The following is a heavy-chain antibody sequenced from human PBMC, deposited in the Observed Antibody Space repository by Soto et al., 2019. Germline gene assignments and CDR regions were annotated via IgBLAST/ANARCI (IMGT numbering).Heavy chain of an antibody. CDR3: ARGVLYSSSWTVYYYYDYMDV. J-gene: IGHJ6*03. V-gene: IGHV3-7*01. D-gene: IGHD6-13*01. CDR1: GFTFSSYW. CDR2: IKQDGSEK. Sequence: EVQLVESGGGLVQPGGSLRLSCAASGFTFSSYWMSWVRQAPGKGLEWVANIKQDGSEKYYVDSVKGRFTISRDNAKNSLYLQMNSLRAEDTAVYYCARGVLYSSSWTVYYYYDYMDVWGKGTTVTVSS.